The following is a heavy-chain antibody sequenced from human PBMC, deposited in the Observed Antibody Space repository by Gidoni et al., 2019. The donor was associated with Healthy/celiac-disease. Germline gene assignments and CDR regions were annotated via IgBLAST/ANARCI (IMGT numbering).Heavy chain of an antibody. V-gene: IGHV4-34*01. CDR2: INHSGST. CDR3: ARSNYYGSGSYYKY. J-gene: IGHJ4*02. Sequence: QLQLQQWGAGLLKPSETMSLTCAVYGGSFSGYYWSWIRQPPGKGLAWIGEINHSGSTNYNPSLKSRVTISVDTSKNQFSLKLSSVTAADTAVYYCARSNYYGSGSYYKYWGQGTLVTVSS. CDR1: GGSFSGYY. D-gene: IGHD3-10*01.